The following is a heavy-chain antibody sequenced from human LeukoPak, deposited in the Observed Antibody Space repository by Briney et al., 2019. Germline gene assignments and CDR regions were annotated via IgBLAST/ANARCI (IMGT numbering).Heavy chain of an antibody. J-gene: IGHJ1*01. V-gene: IGHV1-69*04. Sequence: VASVKVSCKASGGTFSSYAISWVRQAPGQGLEWMGRIIPILGIANYAQKFQGRVTITADKSTSTAYMELSSLRSEDTAVYYCARAGVVTDAEYFQHWGQGTLVTVSS. CDR3: ARAGVVTDAEYFQH. D-gene: IGHD2-21*02. CDR1: GGTFSSYA. CDR2: IIPILGIA.